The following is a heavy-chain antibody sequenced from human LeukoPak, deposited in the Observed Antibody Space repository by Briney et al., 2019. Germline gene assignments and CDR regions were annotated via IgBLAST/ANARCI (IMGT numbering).Heavy chain of an antibody. V-gene: IGHV3-53*04. CDR2: IYSGGRT. J-gene: IGHJ3*02. CDR1: GFTVSSNY. Sequence: GGSLRLSCAASGFTVSSNYMSWVRQAPGKGLEWVSVIYSGGRTYYADSVKGRFTISRHNTKNTLYLQMNSLRAEDTAVYYCAREAYDAFDIWGQGTMVTVSS. CDR3: AREAYDAFDI.